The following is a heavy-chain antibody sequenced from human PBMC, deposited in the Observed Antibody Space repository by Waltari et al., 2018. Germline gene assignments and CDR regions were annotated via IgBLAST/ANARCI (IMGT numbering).Heavy chain of an antibody. D-gene: IGHD6-6*01. J-gene: IGHJ4*02. CDR1: GGSISSGSYY. CDR3: ASGKSIAANFDY. V-gene: IGHV4-61*09. CDR2: IYTSGST. Sequence: QVQLQESGPGLVKPSQTLSLTCTVSGGSISSGSYYWSWIRQPAGKGLEWIGYIYTSGSTNYNPSLKSRVTISVDTSKNQSSLKLSSVTAADTAVYYCASGKSIAANFDYWGQGTLVTVSS.